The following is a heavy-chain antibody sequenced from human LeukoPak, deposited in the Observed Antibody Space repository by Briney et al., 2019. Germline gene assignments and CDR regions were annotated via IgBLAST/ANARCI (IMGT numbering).Heavy chain of an antibody. CDR1: GFTFDDYA. CDR3: AKDSSSGWYYFDY. J-gene: IGHJ4*02. CDR2: ISWNSGSI. Sequence: PGGSLRLSCAASGFTFDDYAMHWVRQAPGKGLTWVSGISWNSGSIGYADSVKGRFTISRDNAKNSLYLQMNSLRAEDTALYYCAKDSSSGWYYFDYWGQGTLVTVSS. D-gene: IGHD6-19*01. V-gene: IGHV3-9*01.